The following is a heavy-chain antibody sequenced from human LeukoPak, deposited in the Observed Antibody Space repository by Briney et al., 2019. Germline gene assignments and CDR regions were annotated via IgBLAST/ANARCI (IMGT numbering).Heavy chain of an antibody. Sequence: GGAPKIPRYTSGFSLPTHWIGWVRQRPGPGLEGVGASFPEDSDTSDSPSFQGQVAISADRSTRTAYLKWNSLKASDTGMYYCARQRGASGTVNWFDPWGQGTLVTVSS. D-gene: IGHD3-10*01. CDR3: ARQRGASGTVNWFDP. J-gene: IGHJ5*02. CDR2: SFPEDSDT. CDR1: GFSLPTHW. V-gene: IGHV5-51*01.